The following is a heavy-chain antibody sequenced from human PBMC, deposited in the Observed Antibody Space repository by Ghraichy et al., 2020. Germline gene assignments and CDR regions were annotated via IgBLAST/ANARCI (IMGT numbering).Heavy chain of an antibody. Sequence: SETLSLTCTVSGGSITGYYWNWIRQPPGKGLEWIGYVYHSGSTNYNPSLKSRVTISVDTSKNQFSLKLTSATAADTALYYCVRRIAVRPMFAFDLWGQGTMVTVSS. CDR2: VYHSGST. D-gene: IGHD6-6*01. J-gene: IGHJ3*01. V-gene: IGHV4-59*01. CDR1: GGSITGYY. CDR3: VRRIAVRPMFAFDL.